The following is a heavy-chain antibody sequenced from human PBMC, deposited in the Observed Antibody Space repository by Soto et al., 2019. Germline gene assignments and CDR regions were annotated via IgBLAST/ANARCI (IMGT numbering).Heavy chain of an antibody. V-gene: IGHV3-23*01. D-gene: IGHD3-10*01. Sequence: EVQPLESGGGLVQPGGSLRLSCAASGFTFSSYAMSWVRQAPGKGLEWVSAISGSGGSTYYADSVKGRFTISRDNSKNTLYLQMNSLRAEDTAVYYCAKAGVITMVRGVIYFDYWGQGTLVTVSS. J-gene: IGHJ4*02. CDR3: AKAGVITMVRGVIYFDY. CDR2: ISGSGGST. CDR1: GFTFSSYA.